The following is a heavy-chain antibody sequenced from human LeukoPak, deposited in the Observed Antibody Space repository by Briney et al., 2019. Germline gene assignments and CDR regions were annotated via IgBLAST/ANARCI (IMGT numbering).Heavy chain of an antibody. D-gene: IGHD3-10*01. CDR3: TREGITRSWFDP. CDR1: GGSFSGYY. V-gene: IGHV4-34*01. CDR2: INHSGST. Sequence: SETLSLTCAVYGGSFSGYYWSWIRQPPGKGLEWIGEINHSGSTNYNPSLKSRVTISVDTSKNQFSLKLSSVTAADTAVYYCTREGITRSWFDPWGQGTLVTVSP. J-gene: IGHJ5*02.